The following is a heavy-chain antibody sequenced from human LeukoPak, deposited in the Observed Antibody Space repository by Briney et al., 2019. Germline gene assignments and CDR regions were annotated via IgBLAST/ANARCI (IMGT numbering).Heavy chain of an antibody. CDR3: AREVVVADNYGMDV. CDR2: TYYRSKWYN. J-gene: IGHJ6*02. V-gene: IGHV6-1*01. CDR1: GDSVSSNSAA. D-gene: IGHD2-15*01. Sequence: SQTLSLTCAISGDSVSSNSAAWNWIRQSPSRGLEWLGMTYYRSKWYNDYAVSVKGRITINPDTSKNQFSLQLNSVTPEDTAVYYCAREVVVADNYGMDVWGQGTTVTVSS.